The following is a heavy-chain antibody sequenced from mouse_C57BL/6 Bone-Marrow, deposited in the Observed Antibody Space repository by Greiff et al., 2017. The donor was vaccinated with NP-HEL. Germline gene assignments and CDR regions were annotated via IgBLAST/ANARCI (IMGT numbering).Heavy chain of an antibody. CDR2: IDPANGNT. CDR3: ARGAVVAPYYFDY. D-gene: IGHD1-1*01. J-gene: IGHJ2*01. CDR1: GFNIKNTY. Sequence: VQLQQSVAELVRPGASVKLSCTASGFNIKNTYMHWVKQRPEQGLEWIGRIDPANGNTQSAPKFQGKATITADTSSNTAYLQLSSLTSEDTAIYYCARGAVVAPYYFDYWGQGTTLTVSS. V-gene: IGHV14-3*01.